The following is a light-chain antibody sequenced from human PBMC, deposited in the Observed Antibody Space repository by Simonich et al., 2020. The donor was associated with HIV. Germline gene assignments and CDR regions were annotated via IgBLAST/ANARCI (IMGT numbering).Light chain of an antibody. J-gene: IGLJ2*01. V-gene: IGLV2-8*01. CDR3: SSYRSSNTVV. CDR2: EFS. Sequence: QSALTQPPSASGSPGQSVTISCTGTSNDVGGYNYVSWYQQHPDKAPKLMIYEFSKRPSGVPDRFSGSKSGNTASLTVSGLQAEDEADYYCSSYRSSNTVVFGGGTKLTVL. CDR1: SNDVGGYNY.